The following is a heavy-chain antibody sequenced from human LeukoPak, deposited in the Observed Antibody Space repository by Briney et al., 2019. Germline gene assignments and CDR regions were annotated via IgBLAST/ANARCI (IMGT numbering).Heavy chain of an antibody. D-gene: IGHD3-16*02. CDR2: IRYDGSNK. CDR1: GFTFSSYG. J-gene: IGHJ6*03. Sequence: GGSLRLSCAASGFTFSSYGMHWVRQAPGKGLEWVAFIRYDGSNKYYADSVKGRFTISRDNAKNSLYLQMNSLRAEDTAVYYCARDRTSFQSYYMDVWGKGTTVTISS. V-gene: IGHV3-30*02. CDR3: ARDRTSFQSYYMDV.